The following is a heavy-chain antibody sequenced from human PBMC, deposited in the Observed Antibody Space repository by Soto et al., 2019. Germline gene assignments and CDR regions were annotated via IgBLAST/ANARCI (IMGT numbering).Heavy chain of an antibody. CDR3: ARGGAVAHDAFDI. V-gene: IGHV3-21*01. D-gene: IGHD6-19*01. CDR1: GFTFSSYS. J-gene: IGHJ3*02. Sequence: GGSLRLSCAASGFTFSSYSMNWVRQAPGKGLEWVSSISSSSSYIYYADSVKGRFTISRDNAKNSLYLQMNSLRAEDTAVYYCARGGAVAHDAFDIWGQGTMVTVS. CDR2: ISSSSSYI.